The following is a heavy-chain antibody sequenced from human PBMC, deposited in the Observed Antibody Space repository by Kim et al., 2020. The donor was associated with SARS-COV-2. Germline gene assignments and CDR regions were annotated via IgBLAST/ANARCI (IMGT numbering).Heavy chain of an antibody. D-gene: IGHD2-15*01. CDR3: ATGPGVVVAGWFDR. J-gene: IGHJ5*02. CDR2: FDPEDGET. CDR1: GYTLTELS. Sequence: ASVKVSCKVSGYTLTELSMHWVRQAPGKWLEWMGGFDPEDGETIYAQKFQGRVTMTEDTSTDTAYMELSSLRSEDTAVYYCATGPGVVVAGWFDRWGQGTLVTVSS. V-gene: IGHV1-24*01.